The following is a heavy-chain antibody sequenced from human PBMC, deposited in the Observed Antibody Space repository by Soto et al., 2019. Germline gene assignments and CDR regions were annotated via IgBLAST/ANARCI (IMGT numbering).Heavy chain of an antibody. D-gene: IGHD2-15*01. CDR2: ISGSGGST. J-gene: IGHJ5*02. CDR1: GFTFSSYA. V-gene: IGHV3-23*01. CDR3: AKHGRYCSGGSCYTTRNWFDP. Sequence: GGSLRLSFAASGFTFSSYAMSWVRQAPGKGLEWVSAISGSGGSTYYADSMKGRFTISRDNSKNTLYLQMNSLRAEDTAVYYCAKHGRYCSGGSCYTTRNWFDPWGQGTLVTVSS.